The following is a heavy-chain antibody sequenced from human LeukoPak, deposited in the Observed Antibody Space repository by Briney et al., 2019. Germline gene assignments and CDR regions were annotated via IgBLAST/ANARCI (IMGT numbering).Heavy chain of an antibody. CDR2: IKQDGSEK. V-gene: IGHV3-7*01. CDR1: GFTFSSYS. Sequence: PGGSLRLSCAASGFTFSSYSMNWVRQAPGKGLEWVANIKQDGSEKYYVDSVKGRFTISRDNAKNSLYLQMNGLRAEDTAVYYCARVGNPKGYFDWLPPSDAFDIWGQGTMVTVSS. J-gene: IGHJ3*02. D-gene: IGHD3-9*01. CDR3: ARVGNPKGYFDWLPPSDAFDI.